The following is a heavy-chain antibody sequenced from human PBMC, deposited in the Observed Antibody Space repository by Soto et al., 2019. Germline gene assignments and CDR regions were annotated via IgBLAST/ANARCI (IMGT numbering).Heavy chain of an antibody. CDR1: GYSFISYW. V-gene: IGHV5-51*01. J-gene: IGHJ3*02. CDR2: IYPGDSDT. D-gene: IGHD2-21*02. Sequence: PGESLKISSKGSGYSFISYWIGWVRQMPGKGLEWMGIIYPGDSDTRYSPSFQGQVTISADKSISTAYLQWSSLKASDTAMYYCARTYCGGDCPWGADIWGQGTMVTVSS. CDR3: ARTYCGGDCPWGADI.